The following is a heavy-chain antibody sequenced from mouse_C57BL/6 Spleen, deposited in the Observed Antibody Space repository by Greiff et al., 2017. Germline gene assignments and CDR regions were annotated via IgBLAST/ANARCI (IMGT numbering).Heavy chain of an antibody. J-gene: IGHJ1*03. CDR2: IYPGDGDT. CDR3: ARYYGSYWYFDV. V-gene: IGHV1-82*01. Sequence: VHLVESGPELVKPGASVKISCKASGYAFSSSWMNWVKQRPGKGLEWIGRIYPGDGDTNYNGKFKGKATLTADKSSSTAYMQLSSLTSEDSAVYFCARYYGSYWYFDVWGTGTTVTVSS. D-gene: IGHD1-1*01. CDR1: GYAFSSSW.